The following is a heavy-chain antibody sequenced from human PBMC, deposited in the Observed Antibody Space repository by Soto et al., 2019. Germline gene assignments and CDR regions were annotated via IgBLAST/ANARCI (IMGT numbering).Heavy chain of an antibody. V-gene: IGHV4-59*01. D-gene: IGHD3-10*01. CDR2: IFHSLGA. CDR1: GGSTTSDY. J-gene: IGHJ4*02. CDR3: VRDLNGSGDY. Sequence: SETLSLTYTVSGGSTTSDYGSWIRQPPGKGLEWLGYIFHSLGAKYNPSLGSRGTISLDTSKNQLSLSLRSVTAAETAIYFCVRDLNGSGDYWGQGTVVAVSS.